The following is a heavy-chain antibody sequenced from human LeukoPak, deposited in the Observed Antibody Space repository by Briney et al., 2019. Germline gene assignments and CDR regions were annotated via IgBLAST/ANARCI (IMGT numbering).Heavy chain of an antibody. CDR3: ARESSSGWYPNGPFDY. V-gene: IGHV3-33*01. Sequence: GRSLRLSCAASGFTFSSYGMHWVRQAPGKGLEWVAVIWYDGSNKYYADSVKGRFTISRDNSKNTLYLQMNSLRAEDTAVYYCARESSSGWYPNGPFDYWGQGTLVTVSS. CDR1: GFTFSSYG. J-gene: IGHJ4*02. D-gene: IGHD6-19*01. CDR2: IWYDGSNK.